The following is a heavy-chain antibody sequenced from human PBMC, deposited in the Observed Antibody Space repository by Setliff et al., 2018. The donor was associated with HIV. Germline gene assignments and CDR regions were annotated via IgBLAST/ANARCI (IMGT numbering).Heavy chain of an antibody. D-gene: IGHD6-19*01. CDR2: ISSSGST. J-gene: IGHJ4*02. Sequence: SETLSLTCDVYGGSIGRGSYYWNWIRQSPGEGLEWIGHISSSGSTNYNPSLKNRVTLSLDTSKNQFSVKLRSVFAADTAVYYCVRDPGYNSGWSGTTFDYWGQGILVTGLL. CDR1: GGSIGRGSYY. CDR3: VRDPGYNSGWSGTTFDY. V-gene: IGHV4-61*09.